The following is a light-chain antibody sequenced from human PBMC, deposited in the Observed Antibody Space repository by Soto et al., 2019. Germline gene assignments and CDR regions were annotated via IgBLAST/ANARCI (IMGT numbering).Light chain of an antibody. J-gene: IGKJ1*01. V-gene: IGKV1-39*01. CDR3: QQSYSTPQT. CDR1: QSISSY. Sequence: DIQMTQSPSSLSASVGDRVTITCQASQSISSYLNWYQQKPVKAPKLLIYAASSLQSGVPSRFSGSGSGTDFTLTISSLQPEDFATYYCQQSYSTPQTFGQGTKVDIK. CDR2: AAS.